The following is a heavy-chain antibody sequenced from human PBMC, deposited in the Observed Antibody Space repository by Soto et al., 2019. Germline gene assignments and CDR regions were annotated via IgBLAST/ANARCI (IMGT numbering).Heavy chain of an antibody. D-gene: IGHD6-19*01. V-gene: IGHV3-30*18. CDR1: GFTFSSYG. J-gene: IGHJ4*02. Sequence: QVQLVESGGGVVQPGRSLRLSCAASGFTFSSYGMHWVRQAPGKGLEWVAVISYDGSNKYYADSVKGRFTISRDNSKNTLYLQMNSLSAEDTAVYYCAKEIAVAGTYYWGQGTLVTVSS. CDR2: ISYDGSNK. CDR3: AKEIAVAGTYY.